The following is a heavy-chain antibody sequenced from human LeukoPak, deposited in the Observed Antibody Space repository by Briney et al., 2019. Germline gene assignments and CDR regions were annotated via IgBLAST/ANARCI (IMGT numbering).Heavy chain of an antibody. CDR2: IIPIFGTA. Sequence: RVASVKVSCKASGYTFTSYAISWVRQAPGQGLEWMGGIIPIFGTANYAQKFQGRVTITADESTSTAYMELSSLRSEDTAVYYCARDGSGSYPFDYWGQGTLVTVSS. J-gene: IGHJ4*02. CDR1: GYTFTSYA. CDR3: ARDGSGSYPFDY. V-gene: IGHV1-69*13. D-gene: IGHD1-26*01.